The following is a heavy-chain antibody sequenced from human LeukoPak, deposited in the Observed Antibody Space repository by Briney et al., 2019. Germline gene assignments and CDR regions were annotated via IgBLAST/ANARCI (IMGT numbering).Heavy chain of an antibody. CDR3: ARAGTIFGVVTYYFDY. CDR2: IYYSGST. D-gene: IGHD3-3*01. V-gene: IGHV4-59*01. CDR1: GGSISSYY. Sequence: SETLSLTCTVSGGSISSYYWSWIRQPPGKGLEWIGYIYYSGSTNCNPSLKSRVTISVDTSKNQFSLKLSSVTAADTAVYYCARAGTIFGVVTYYFDYWGQGTLVTVSS. J-gene: IGHJ4*02.